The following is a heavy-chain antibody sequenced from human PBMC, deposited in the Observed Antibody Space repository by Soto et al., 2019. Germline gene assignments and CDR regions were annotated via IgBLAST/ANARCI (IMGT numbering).Heavy chain of an antibody. D-gene: IGHD6-13*01. CDR1: GFTFSSYE. CDR3: ARDRQQLAQPFDY. CDR2: ISSSGSTI. J-gene: IGHJ4*02. Sequence: PGGSLRLSCAASGFTFSSYEMNWVRQAPGKGLEWVSYISSSGSTIYYADSVKGRFTISRDNAKNSLYLQMNSLRAEDTAVYYCARDRQQLAQPFDYWGQGTLVTVSS. V-gene: IGHV3-48*03.